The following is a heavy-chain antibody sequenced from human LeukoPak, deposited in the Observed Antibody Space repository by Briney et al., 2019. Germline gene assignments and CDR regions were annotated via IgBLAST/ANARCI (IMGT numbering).Heavy chain of an antibody. V-gene: IGHV3-74*01. CDR2: INPGGSSI. CDR1: GFTFSSYW. CDR3: ARSNQADDY. Sequence: GGSLRLSCAASGFTFSSYWMHWVRQVPGKGLVWVARINPGGSSITYADSVKGRFTISRDNAKNTLYLQMYSLRAEDTGVYYCARSNQADDYWGQGTLVTVSS. J-gene: IGHJ4*02. D-gene: IGHD1-14*01.